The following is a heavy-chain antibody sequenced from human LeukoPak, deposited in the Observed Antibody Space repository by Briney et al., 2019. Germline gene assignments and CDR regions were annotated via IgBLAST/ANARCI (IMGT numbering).Heavy chain of an antibody. D-gene: IGHD3-10*01. CDR2: IKSKTDGCTT. V-gene: IGHV3-15*01. J-gene: IGHJ3*02. Sequence: PGGSLRLSCAASGFTFSNAWMSWVRQAPGKGLEWVGRIKSKTDGCTTDYAAPEKGRSTISRDDSKNTQYLQMNSLKTEDTAVQYFTTSRSVAEWFEELLVDDAFDIWGQGTMVTVSS. CDR1: GFTFSNAW. CDR3: TTSRSVAEWFEELLVDDAFDI.